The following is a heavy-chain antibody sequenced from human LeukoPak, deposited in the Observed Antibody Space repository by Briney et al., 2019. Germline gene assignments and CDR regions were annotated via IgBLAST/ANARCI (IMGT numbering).Heavy chain of an antibody. CDR1: GFTFSSYS. CDR2: ISSSSSYV. CDR3: ARAIGTGGDY. J-gene: IGHJ4*02. D-gene: IGHD2-8*02. Sequence: GGSLRLSCAASGFTFSSYSMNWVRQAPGKGLEWVSSISSSSSYVYYADSVKGRFTISRDNDKNSLYLQMNSLRAEDTAVYYCARAIGTGGDYWGQGTLVTVSS. V-gene: IGHV3-21*01.